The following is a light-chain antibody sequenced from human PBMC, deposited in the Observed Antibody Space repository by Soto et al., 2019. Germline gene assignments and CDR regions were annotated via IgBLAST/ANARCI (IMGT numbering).Light chain of an antibody. CDR3: QQSYSTPPT. J-gene: IGKJ1*01. V-gene: IGKV1-39*01. Sequence: DIQMTQSPSSLSASVGDRVTITCRAGQSIGSSLNWYQQKPGKAPNLLIYGASSLQSGVSSRFSGSGSGTDFTLAISRLQPEDFATYYCQQSYSTPPTFGQGTKVEIK. CDR1: QSIGSS. CDR2: GAS.